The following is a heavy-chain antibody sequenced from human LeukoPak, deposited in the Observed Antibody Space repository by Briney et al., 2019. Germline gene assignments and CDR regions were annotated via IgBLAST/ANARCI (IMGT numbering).Heavy chain of an antibody. CDR3: ARDEPVRGYNYGRGSDY. D-gene: IGHD5-24*01. CDR1: GYTSTGYY. Sequence: SVKVSCKASGYTSTGYYMHWVRQAPGQGLEWMGWINPNSGGTNYAQKFQGRVTMTRDTSISTAYMELSRLRSDDTAVYYCARDEPVRGYNYGRGSDYWGQGTLVTVSS. J-gene: IGHJ4*02. V-gene: IGHV1-2*02. CDR2: INPNSGGT.